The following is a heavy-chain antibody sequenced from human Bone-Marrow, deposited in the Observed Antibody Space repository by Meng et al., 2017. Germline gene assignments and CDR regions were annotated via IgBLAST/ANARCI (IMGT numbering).Heavy chain of an antibody. J-gene: IGHJ4*02. D-gene: IGHD3-16*01. CDR2: LHYSESA. V-gene: IGHV4-59*13. CDR1: GVSITSYY. CDR3: ARLQGDGFFDY. Sequence: SETLSLTYTVSGVSITSYYWGWVRQPPGKGLEWMGHLHYSESAKYNPSLKSRVAMSLDKSKNQLSLKLSSVTAADTAVYYCARLQGDGFFDYWGQGTLVTVSS.